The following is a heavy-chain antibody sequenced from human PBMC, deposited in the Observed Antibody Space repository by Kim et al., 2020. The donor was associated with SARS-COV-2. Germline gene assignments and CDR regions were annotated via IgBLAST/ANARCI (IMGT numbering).Heavy chain of an antibody. CDR2: INPREANT. Sequence: ASVKVSCKASGYTFTSYYIHWVRQAPGQGLEWMGTINPREANTHYAQKFQGRVTLTRETATGTVYMELSSFSRVDPAVYYFARIGEEWLARWFDPWG. CDR3: ARIGEEWLARWFDP. J-gene: IGHJ5*02. V-gene: IGHV1-46*01. D-gene: IGHD3-3*01. CDR1: GYTFTSYY.